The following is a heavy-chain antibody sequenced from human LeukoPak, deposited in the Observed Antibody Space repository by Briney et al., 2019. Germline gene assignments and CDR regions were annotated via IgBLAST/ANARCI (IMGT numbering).Heavy chain of an antibody. Sequence: SVKVSCKASGYTFTGFYMHWVRQAPGQGLEWMGWINPNGGGTNYAQKFQGRVTMTRDTSIDTAYMELSSLRSDDTAVYYCAREEVSVISDTCCSGLGYWGQGTLVTVSS. J-gene: IGHJ4*02. CDR2: INPNGGGT. D-gene: IGHD3-10*01. V-gene: IGHV1-2*02. CDR1: GYTFTGFY. CDR3: AREEVSVISDTCCSGLGY.